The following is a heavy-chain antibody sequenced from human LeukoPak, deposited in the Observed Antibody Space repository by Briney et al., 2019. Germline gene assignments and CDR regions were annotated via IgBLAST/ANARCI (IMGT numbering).Heavy chain of an antibody. CDR2: IYYSGST. CDR1: GGSISSGGYY. Sequence: SSETLSLTCTVSGGSISSGGYYWSWIRQHPGKGLEWIGYIYYSGSTYYNPSLKSRVTISVDTSKIQFSLKLSSVTAADTAVYYCARAIAARRDYYYYMDVWGKGTTVTVSS. CDR3: ARAIAARRDYYYYMDV. J-gene: IGHJ6*03. V-gene: IGHV4-31*03. D-gene: IGHD6-6*01.